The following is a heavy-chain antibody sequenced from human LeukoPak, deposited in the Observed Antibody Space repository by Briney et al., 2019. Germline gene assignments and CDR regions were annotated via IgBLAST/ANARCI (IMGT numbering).Heavy chain of an antibody. D-gene: IGHD3-10*01. Sequence: SETLSLTCAVYGGSFSGYYWSWIRQPPGKGLEWIGEINHSGSTNYNLSLKSRVTISVDTSKNQFSLKLSSVTAADTAVYYCARRFTSWYYGSGSMGWFDPWGQGTLVTVSS. CDR2: INHSGST. CDR3: ARRFTSWYYGSGSMGWFDP. J-gene: IGHJ5*02. V-gene: IGHV4-34*01. CDR1: GGSFSGYY.